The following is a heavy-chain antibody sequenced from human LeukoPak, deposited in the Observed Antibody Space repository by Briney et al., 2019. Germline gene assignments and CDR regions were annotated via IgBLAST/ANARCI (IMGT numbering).Heavy chain of an antibody. CDR3: ARGTLAGYFLGY. J-gene: IGHJ4*02. D-gene: IGHD6-19*01. V-gene: IGHV3-23*01. CDR2: ISAGGENT. Sequence: GASLRLSCAASGFIFTSYAMSWVRQAPGKGLEWVSAISAGGENTDYADSVKGRFTISRDNSKDTLGLQMNSLRAEDTAIYYCARGTLAGYFLGYWGRGTLVTVSS. CDR1: GFIFTSYA.